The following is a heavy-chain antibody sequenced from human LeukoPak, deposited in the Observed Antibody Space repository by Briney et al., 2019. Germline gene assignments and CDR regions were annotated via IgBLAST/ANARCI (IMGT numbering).Heavy chain of an antibody. J-gene: IGHJ6*03. Sequence: GGSLRLSCVASGFTLSDSDMSWIRQAPGKGLEWVSYIIESGSSTYYADSVTGRFTISRDNAKNSLYLQMNSLRDEDTGVYYCGSQVETFYMDVWGKGTTVTVSS. CDR1: GFTLSDSD. CDR3: GSQVETFYMDV. D-gene: IGHD5-24*01. V-gene: IGHV3-11*04. CDR2: IIESGSST.